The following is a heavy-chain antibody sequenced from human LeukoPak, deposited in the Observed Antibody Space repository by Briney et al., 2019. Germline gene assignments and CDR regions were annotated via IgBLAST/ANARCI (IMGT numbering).Heavy chain of an antibody. V-gene: IGHV1-69*02. Sequence: ASVKVSCKASGGTFSSYTISWVRQAPGQGLERMGRIIPILGIANYAQKFQGRVTITADKSTSTAYMELSSLRSEDTAVYYCARGYWGYSSSSYDYWGQGTLVTVSS. D-gene: IGHD6-13*01. CDR2: IIPILGIA. J-gene: IGHJ4*02. CDR1: GGTFSSYT. CDR3: ARGYWGYSSSSYDY.